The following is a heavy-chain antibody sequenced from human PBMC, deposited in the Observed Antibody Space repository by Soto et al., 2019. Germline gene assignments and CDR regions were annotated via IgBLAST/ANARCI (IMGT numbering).Heavy chain of an antibody. Sequence: GGSLRLSCVSSGFTFSSHWMHWVRQVPGKGLVWVAHITSDGSSATYADSVKGRFTISRDNAKNTLYLQMNTLRVEDTAVYYCADLFAGFDIWGQGTMVTVSS. CDR3: ADLFAGFDI. CDR1: GFTFSSHW. V-gene: IGHV3-74*01. CDR2: ITSDGSSA. J-gene: IGHJ3*02.